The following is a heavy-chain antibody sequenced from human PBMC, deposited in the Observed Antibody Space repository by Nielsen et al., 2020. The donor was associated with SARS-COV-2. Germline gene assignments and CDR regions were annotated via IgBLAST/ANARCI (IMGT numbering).Heavy chain of an antibody. Sequence: GESLKISCAASGFTFNSYAMTWFRQAPGKGLEWVANIKHDGSEKYYVDSVKGRFTISRDNAKSSLSLQMNSLTAEDTAVYYCARVAFWSGYDYWGQGALVTVSS. V-gene: IGHV3-7*01. J-gene: IGHJ4*02. CDR2: IKHDGSEK. CDR1: GFTFNSYA. CDR3: ARVAFWSGYDY. D-gene: IGHD3-3*01.